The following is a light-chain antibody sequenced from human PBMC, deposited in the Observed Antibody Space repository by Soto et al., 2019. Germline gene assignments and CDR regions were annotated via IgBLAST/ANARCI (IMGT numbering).Light chain of an antibody. Sequence: QSALTQPASVSGSTGQSITISCTGTSSDVAGYNYVSCYQQHPGKAPKLMIYEVSNGRSGVSNRFSGSKSGNTASLNISGLQAEDEDDYYWSAYASSGAVVFGGGTKLTVL. CDR2: EVS. V-gene: IGLV2-14*01. CDR3: SAYASSGAVV. J-gene: IGLJ3*02. CDR1: SSDVAGYNY.